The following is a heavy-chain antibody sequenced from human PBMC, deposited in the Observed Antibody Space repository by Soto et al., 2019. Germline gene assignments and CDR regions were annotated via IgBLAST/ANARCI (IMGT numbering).Heavy chain of an antibody. CDR1: GFTFSSYA. CDR3: AKGGYGSSWYLDY. CDR2: ISGSGGST. D-gene: IGHD6-13*01. J-gene: IGHJ4*02. Sequence: EVQLLESGGGLVQPGGSLRLSCAASGFTFSSYAMSWVRQAPGKGLEWVSAISGSGGSTYYADSVKGRFTISRDNSKNTLYLEMNSLRAEDTAVYYCAKGGYGSSWYLDYWGQGTLVTVSS. V-gene: IGHV3-23*01.